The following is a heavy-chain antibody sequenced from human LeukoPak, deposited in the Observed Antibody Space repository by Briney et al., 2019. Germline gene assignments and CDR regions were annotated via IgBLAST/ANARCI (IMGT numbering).Heavy chain of an antibody. J-gene: IGHJ6*02. CDR3: ARDGHSSGYYYYYYGMDV. Sequence: GASVKVSCKASGGTFSSYAISWVRQAPGQRLEWMGWINAGNGDTKYSQKFQGRVTITRDTSASTAYMELSSLRSEDTAVYYCARDGHSSGYYYYYYGMDVWGQGTTVTVSS. CDR2: INAGNGDT. V-gene: IGHV1-3*01. D-gene: IGHD3-22*01. CDR1: GGTFSSYA.